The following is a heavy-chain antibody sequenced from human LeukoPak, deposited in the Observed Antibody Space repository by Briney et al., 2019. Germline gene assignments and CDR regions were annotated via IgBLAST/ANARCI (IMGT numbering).Heavy chain of an antibody. CDR1: GGSISSSNW. V-gene: IGHV4-4*02. CDR3: ARGGGYRSGYYYYGMDV. CDR2: IYHSGST. Sequence: SGTLSLTCAVSGGSISSSNWWSWVRQPPGKGLEWIGEIYHSGSTNYNPSLKSRVTISVDKSKNQFSLKLSSVTAADTAVYYCARGGGYRSGYYYYGMDVWGQGTTVTVSS. J-gene: IGHJ6*02. D-gene: IGHD5-12*01.